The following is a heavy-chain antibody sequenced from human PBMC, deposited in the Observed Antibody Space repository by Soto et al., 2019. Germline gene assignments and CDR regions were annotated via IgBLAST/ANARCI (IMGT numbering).Heavy chain of an antibody. CDR2: IIPILGTA. V-gene: IGHV1-69*08. Sequence: QVQLVQFGAEVKKPGSSVKVSCKASGGTFSSYTISWVRQAPGQGLEWMGRIIPILGTANYAQKFQGRVTITVDKSTGTAYMELSSLRSEDTAVYYCASFGYCSGGSCYNRVEIWGQGTMVTVSS. D-gene: IGHD2-15*01. CDR3: ASFGYCSGGSCYNRVEI. J-gene: IGHJ3*02. CDR1: GGTFSSYT.